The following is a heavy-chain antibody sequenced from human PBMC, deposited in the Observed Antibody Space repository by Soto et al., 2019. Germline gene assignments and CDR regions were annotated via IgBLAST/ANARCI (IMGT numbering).Heavy chain of an antibody. D-gene: IGHD3-3*01. V-gene: IGHV1-46*01. CDR2: INPSGGST. Sequence: ASVKVSCKASGYTFTSYYMHWVRQAPGQGLEWMGIINPSGGSTSYAQKFQGGVTMTRDTSTSTVYMELSSLRSEDTAVYYCVLRFLEWLLAPDYWGQGTLVTVSS. CDR3: VLRFLEWLLAPDY. J-gene: IGHJ4*02. CDR1: GYTFTSYY.